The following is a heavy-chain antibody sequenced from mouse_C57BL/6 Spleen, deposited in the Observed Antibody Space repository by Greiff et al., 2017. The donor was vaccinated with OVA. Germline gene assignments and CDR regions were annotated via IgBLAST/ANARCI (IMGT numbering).Heavy chain of an antibody. CDR2: IYPGDGDT. D-gene: IGHD3-2*02. CDR3: ARGDSSGYYFDY. CDR1: GYAFSSSW. Sequence: VQRVESGPELVKPGASVKISCKASGYAFSSSWMNWVKQRPGKGLEWIGRIYPGDGDTNYNGKFKGKATLTADKSSSTAYMQLSSLTSEDSAVYFCARGDSSGYYFDYWGQGTTLTVSS. V-gene: IGHV1-82*01. J-gene: IGHJ2*01.